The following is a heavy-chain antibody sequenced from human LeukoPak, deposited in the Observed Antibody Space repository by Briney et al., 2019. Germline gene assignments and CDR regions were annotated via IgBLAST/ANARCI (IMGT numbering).Heavy chain of an antibody. D-gene: IGHD6-19*01. V-gene: IGHV4-39*01. J-gene: IGHJ5*02. CDR3: ARGSSSGWYGGWFDP. Sequence: PSETLSLTCTVSGGSISSSSYYWGWIRQPPGKGLDWIGSIYYSGSTYYNPSLKSRVTISVDTSKHQFSLKLSSVTAADTAVYYCARGSSSGWYGGWFDPWGQGTLVTVSS. CDR1: GGSISSSSYY. CDR2: IYYSGST.